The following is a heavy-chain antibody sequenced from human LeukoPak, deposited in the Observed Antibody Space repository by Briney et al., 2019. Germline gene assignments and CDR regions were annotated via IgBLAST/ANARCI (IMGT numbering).Heavy chain of an antibody. CDR1: GGSISSGGYS. Sequence: PSETLSLTCAVSGGSISSGGYSWSWIRQPPGKGLEWIGYIYHSGSTYYNPSLKSRVTISVDRSKNQFSLKLSSVTAADTAVYYCARFTSNVVVTALSAFDAFDIWGQGTMVTVSS. CDR2: IYHSGST. CDR3: ARFTSNVVVTALSAFDAFDI. V-gene: IGHV4-30-2*01. D-gene: IGHD2-21*02. J-gene: IGHJ3*02.